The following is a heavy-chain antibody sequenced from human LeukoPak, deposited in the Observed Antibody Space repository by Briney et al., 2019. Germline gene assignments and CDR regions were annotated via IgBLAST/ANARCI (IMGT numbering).Heavy chain of an antibody. CDR2: VNDGGDNT. CDR1: GFTFSSYA. D-gene: IGHD6-19*01. V-gene: IGHV3-23*01. Sequence: GGSLRLSCSASGFTFSSYAMSWVRQAPGKGLEWVSSVNDGGDNTYYADYLRGRFTVSRDNSRNTLWLQMNSLRAEDAAIYYCAKARGTTGWLPYFDYWGQGALVTVSS. CDR3: AKARGTTGWLPYFDY. J-gene: IGHJ4*02.